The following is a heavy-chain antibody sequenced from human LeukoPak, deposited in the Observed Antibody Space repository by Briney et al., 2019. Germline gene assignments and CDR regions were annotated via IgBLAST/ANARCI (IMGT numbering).Heavy chain of an antibody. J-gene: IGHJ4*02. V-gene: IGHV1-69*01. Sequence: SVKVSCKASGGSFSSYAISWVRQAPGEGLEWMGGIIPIFGTANYAQQFQGRVTITADESTSTAYMELSSLRSEDTAVYYCARSDCSSTSCYIADYYFDYWGQGTLVTVSS. D-gene: IGHD2-2*02. CDR2: IIPIFGTA. CDR3: ARSDCSSTSCYIADYYFDY. CDR1: GGSFSSYA.